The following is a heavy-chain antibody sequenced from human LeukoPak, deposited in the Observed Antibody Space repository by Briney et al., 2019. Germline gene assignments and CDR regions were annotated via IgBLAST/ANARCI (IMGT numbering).Heavy chain of an antibody. D-gene: IGHD3-10*01. CDR2: IISKANSYAP. CDR1: WFTFSGPA. Sequence: GGSLRLFRAASWFTFSGPAMHWVRQASGKGLEWVGRIISKANSYAPAYAASGKGRFTISRDDSKNTAYLQMNSLKTEDTAVYYCTQDSEVRRVTVGYYYYGMDVWGQGTTVTVSS. J-gene: IGHJ6*02. V-gene: IGHV3-73*01. CDR3: TQDSEVRRVTVGYYYYGMDV.